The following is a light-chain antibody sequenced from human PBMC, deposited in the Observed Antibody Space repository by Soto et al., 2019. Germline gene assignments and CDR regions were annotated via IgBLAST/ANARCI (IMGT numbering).Light chain of an antibody. CDR1: QTIFSW. Sequence: IPMTQSPSPLSASVGDIVSITCRASQTIFSWLAWYQQKPGKAPKLLIYKASSLESGVPSRYSGSGSGTEFNLAISGLQPDDFATYYCQQYNSYPYRFGQGTKLEI. CDR3: QQYNSYPYR. J-gene: IGKJ2*03. CDR2: KAS. V-gene: IGKV1-5*03.